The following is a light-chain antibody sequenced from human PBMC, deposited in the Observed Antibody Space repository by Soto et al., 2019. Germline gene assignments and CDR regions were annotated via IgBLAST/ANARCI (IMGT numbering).Light chain of an antibody. V-gene: IGLV1-44*01. J-gene: IGLJ3*02. Sequence: SVLTQPPSASGTPGQRVTISCSGSRASIGSNTVTCYQHLPGAAPKLLVYNNNQRPSGVPDRFSGSKSDTSASLAISGLQFEDEAVYYCAAWDDSLSGPVFGGGTQLTVL. CDR3: AAWDDSLSGPV. CDR2: NNN. CDR1: RASIGSNT.